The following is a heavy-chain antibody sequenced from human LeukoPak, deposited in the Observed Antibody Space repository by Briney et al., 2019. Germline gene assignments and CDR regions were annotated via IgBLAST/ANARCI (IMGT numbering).Heavy chain of an antibody. J-gene: IGHJ6*02. CDR1: GYTFTGYY. V-gene: IGHV1-2*02. CDR3: ARERGNYYDSSGYRDYYYYYGMDV. Sequence: ASVEVSCKASGYTFTGYYMHWVRQAPGQGLEWMGWINPNSGGTNYAQKFQGRVTMTRDTSISTAYMELSRLRSDDTAVYYCARERGNYYDSSGYRDYYYYYGMDVWGQGTTVTVSS. D-gene: IGHD3-22*01. CDR2: INPNSGGT.